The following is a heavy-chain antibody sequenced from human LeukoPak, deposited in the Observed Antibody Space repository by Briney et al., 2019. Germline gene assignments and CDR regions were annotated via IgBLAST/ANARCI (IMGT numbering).Heavy chain of an antibody. V-gene: IGHV1-2*02. CDR1: GYIFTGYY. CDR3: ARRPYSGSYHFDY. J-gene: IGHJ4*02. D-gene: IGHD1-26*01. Sequence: GASVKVSCKASGYIFTGYYMHWVRQAPGQVLEWMGWINPNSGGTNSAQKFQGRVTMTRDTSISTAYMELSRLTSDDTAVYYCARRPYSGSYHFDYWGQGTLVTVSS. CDR2: INPNSGGT.